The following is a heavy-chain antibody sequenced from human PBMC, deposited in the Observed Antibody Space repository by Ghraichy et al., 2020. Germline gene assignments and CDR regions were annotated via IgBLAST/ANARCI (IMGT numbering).Heavy chain of an antibody. D-gene: IGHD3-10*01. CDR3: AKDGGASGSGDDH. Sequence: GGSLRLSCAASGFIFSNYWMTWVRQAPGKGLEWVANIKYDGSDKYYADSVKGRFTISRDNAKNSLFLQMNTLRVDDTAVYYCAKDGGASGSGDDHWGQGTLVTVSP. V-gene: IGHV3-7*03. CDR1: GFIFSNYW. J-gene: IGHJ5*02. CDR2: IKYDGSDK.